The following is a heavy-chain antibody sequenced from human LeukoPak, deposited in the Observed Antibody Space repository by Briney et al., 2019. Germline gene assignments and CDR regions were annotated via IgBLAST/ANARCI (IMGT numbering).Heavy chain of an antibody. CDR3: ARSHRQHWLLLDY. Sequence: GGSLRLSCAASGFTFSSYWMNWVRQAPGKGLEWVAHINQYGSDKYYVDSVKGRFTISRDNTKNSLYLQMNSLRAEDSAMYYCARSHRQHWLLLDYWGQGTLVTVSS. CDR2: INQYGSDK. V-gene: IGHV3-7*03. J-gene: IGHJ4*02. D-gene: IGHD1-26*01. CDR1: GFTFSSYW.